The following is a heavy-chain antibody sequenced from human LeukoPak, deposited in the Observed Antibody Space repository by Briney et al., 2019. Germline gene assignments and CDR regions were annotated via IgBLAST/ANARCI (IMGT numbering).Heavy chain of an antibody. D-gene: IGHD3/OR15-3a*01. Sequence: GGYLRLSCAASGFTFSSYAMHWVRQAPGKGLEWGAVISYDGSNKYYADSVKGRFTNSRDNSKNTLYLQMNSLRAEDTAVYYCAREILDDAFDIWGQGTMVTVSS. CDR3: AREILDDAFDI. CDR2: ISYDGSNK. V-gene: IGHV3-30-3*01. CDR1: GFTFSSYA. J-gene: IGHJ3*02.